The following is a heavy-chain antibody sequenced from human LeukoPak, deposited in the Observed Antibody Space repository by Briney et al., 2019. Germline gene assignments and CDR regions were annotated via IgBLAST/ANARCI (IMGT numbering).Heavy chain of an antibody. J-gene: IGHJ6*03. V-gene: IGHV3-48*04. CDR3: ARDYYDSSGPPNYYYYMDV. Sequence: PGGSLRLSCAASGFTFSSYWMSWVRQAPGKGLEWVSYISSSGSTIYYADSVKGRFTISRDNAKNSLYLQMNSLRAEDTAVYYCARDYYDSSGPPNYYYYMDVWGKGTTVTISS. D-gene: IGHD3-22*01. CDR2: ISSSGSTI. CDR1: GFTFSSYW.